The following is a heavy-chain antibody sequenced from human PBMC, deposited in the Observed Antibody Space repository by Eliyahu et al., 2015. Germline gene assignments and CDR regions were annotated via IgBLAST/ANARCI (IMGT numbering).Heavy chain of an antibody. Sequence: ETLSLSCTVSGGSISRSNYYWGWIRQPPGKGLEWIGSAYYTGTTYYNPSLNSRATISIDTSKNQFSLNLISVNAADAAVYYCLTRGWQPQGRNYGMDVWGLGTTVTVSS. CDR3: LTRGWQPQGRNYGMDV. CDR1: GGSISRSNYY. CDR2: AYYTGTT. V-gene: IGHV4-39*01. D-gene: IGHD3-22*01. J-gene: IGHJ6*02.